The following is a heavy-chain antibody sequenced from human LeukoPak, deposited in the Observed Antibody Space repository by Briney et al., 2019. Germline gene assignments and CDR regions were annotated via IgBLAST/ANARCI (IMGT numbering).Heavy chain of an antibody. D-gene: IGHD5-24*01. CDR1: GGSFSGYY. CDR2: INHSGST. V-gene: IGHV4-34*01. Sequence: PSGTLSLTCAVYGGSFSGYYWSWIRQPPGKGLEWIGEINHSGSTNYNPSLKSRVTISVDTSKNQFSLKLSSVTAADTAVYYCARGRDGYNFLNRGEYYYFDYWGQGTLVTVSS. CDR3: ARGRDGYNFLNRGEYYYFDY. J-gene: IGHJ4*02.